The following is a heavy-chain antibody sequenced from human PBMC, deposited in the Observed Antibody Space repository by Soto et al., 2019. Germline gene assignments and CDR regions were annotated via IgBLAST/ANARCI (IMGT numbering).Heavy chain of an antibody. J-gene: IGHJ4*02. D-gene: IGHD5-18*01. CDR2: ITHSGST. Sequence: SETLSLTCAVSGGSISSGGYSWSWIRQHPGTGLEWIGHITHSGSTYYNTSLKSRVTISVDTSKNQFSLKLSSVTAADTAVYYCARGYGRNFDYWGQGTLVTVSS. CDR3: ARGYGRNFDY. CDR1: GGSISSGGYS. V-gene: IGHV4-31*11.